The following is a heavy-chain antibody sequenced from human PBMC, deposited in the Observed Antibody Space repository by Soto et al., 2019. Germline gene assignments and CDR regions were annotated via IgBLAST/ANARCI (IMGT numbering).Heavy chain of an antibody. CDR2: INHSGST. V-gene: IGHV4-34*01. Sequence: QVQLQQWGAGLLKPSETLSLTCAVYGGSFSGYYWSWIRQPPGKGLEWIGEINHSGSTNYNPSLNSRVTISVDTSKNQFSLKLSSVTAADTAVYYCARRKDYVWGSYAFFDYWGQGTLVTVSS. J-gene: IGHJ4*02. CDR1: GGSFSGYY. D-gene: IGHD3-16*01. CDR3: ARRKDYVWGSYAFFDY.